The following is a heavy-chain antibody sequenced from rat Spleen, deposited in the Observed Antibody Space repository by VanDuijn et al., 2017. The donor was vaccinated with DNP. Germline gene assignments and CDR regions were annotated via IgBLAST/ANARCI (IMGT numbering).Heavy chain of an antibody. CDR3: TRVELLYFDY. D-gene: IGHD1-6*01. CDR2: ITASSGTT. J-gene: IGHJ2*01. Sequence: EVQLVESGGGLVQPGRSLKLSCAASGFTFSNYGMAWVRQAPKKGLEWVATITASSGTTYYRDSVKGRFTISRDNAKNTLYLQMSSLRSEETATYYCTRVELLYFDYWGQGVMVTVSP. CDR1: GFTFSNYG. V-gene: IGHV5S13*01.